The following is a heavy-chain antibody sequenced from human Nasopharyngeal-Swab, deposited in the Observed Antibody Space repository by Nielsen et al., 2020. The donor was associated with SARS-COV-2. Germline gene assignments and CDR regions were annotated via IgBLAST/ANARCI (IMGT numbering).Heavy chain of an antibody. CDR2: IKYDGREI. D-gene: IGHD2-21*01. CDR1: GFTVSSQY. J-gene: IGHJ6*02. V-gene: IGHV3-7*01. CDR3: VRDLGPLTIFGMDL. Sequence: GGSLRLSCAASGFTVSSQYMNWVRQAPGKGLEWVATIKYDGREIYYLDSVEGRFTISRDNPTDSLLLQMNSLRVEDTAVYYCVRDLGPLTIFGMDLWGQGTTIVVSS.